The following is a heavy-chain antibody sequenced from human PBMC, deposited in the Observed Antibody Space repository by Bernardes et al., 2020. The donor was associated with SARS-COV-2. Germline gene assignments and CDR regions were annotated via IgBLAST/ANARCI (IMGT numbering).Heavy chain of an antibody. V-gene: IGHV5-51*01. J-gene: IGHJ5*02. CDR1: GYSFTSYW. Sequence: GESLKISCKGSGYSFTSYWIGWVRQMPGKGLEWMGIIYPGDSDTRYSPSFQGQVTISADKSISTAYLQWSSLKASDTAMYYCARLVSWSYYGNWFDPWGQGTLVTVSS. CDR3: ARLVSWSYYGNWFDP. D-gene: IGHD1-26*01. CDR2: IYPGDSDT.